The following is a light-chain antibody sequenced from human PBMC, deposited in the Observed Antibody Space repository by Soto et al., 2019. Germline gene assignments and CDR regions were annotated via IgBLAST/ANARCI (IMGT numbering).Light chain of an antibody. V-gene: IGLV2-14*02. CDR1: SSDVGGSGL. CDR2: EGF. Sequence: QSALTQPASVSGSPGQSITISCTGTSSDVGGSGLVSWYQFHPGKAPKLLIFEGFKRPSGVPDRFSGSKSGTSASLAISGLQSDDEFDYYCAAWDDSLGAVVFGGGTKLTVL. CDR3: AAWDDSLGAVV. J-gene: IGLJ2*01.